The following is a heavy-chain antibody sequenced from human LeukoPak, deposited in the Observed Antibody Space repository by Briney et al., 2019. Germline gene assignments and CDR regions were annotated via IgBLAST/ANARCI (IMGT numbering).Heavy chain of an antibody. D-gene: IGHD6-13*01. CDR3: ARPRYSSSWYYYYYYMDV. J-gene: IGHJ6*03. Sequence: SETLSLTCAVYGGSFSGYYWSWIRQPPGKGLEWIGEINHSGSTNYNPSLKSRVTISVDTSKNQFSLKLSSVTAADTAVYYCARPRYSSSWYYYYYYMDVWGKGTTVTVSS. CDR1: GGSFSGYY. CDR2: INHSGST. V-gene: IGHV4-34*01.